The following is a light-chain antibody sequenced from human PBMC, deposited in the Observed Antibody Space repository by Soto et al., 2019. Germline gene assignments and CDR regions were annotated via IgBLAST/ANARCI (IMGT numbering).Light chain of an antibody. J-gene: IGKJ2*01. V-gene: IGKV3-15*01. CDR2: GAS. Sequence: EIVMTQSPATLSVSPGERATLSCRASQSVSSNLAWYQQKPGQAPRLLIYGASTRATGIPARFSGSGSGTEFTLTISSLQSEDFAVYYGQQYNNCPNSFGQGTKLEIK. CDR3: QQYNNCPNS. CDR1: QSVSSN.